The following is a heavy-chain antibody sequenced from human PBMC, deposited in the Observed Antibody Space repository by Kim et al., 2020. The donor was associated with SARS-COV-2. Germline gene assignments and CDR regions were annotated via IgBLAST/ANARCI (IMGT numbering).Heavy chain of an antibody. CDR3: ARGLGFLHAFDI. D-gene: IGHD3-3*01. J-gene: IGHJ3*02. V-gene: IGHV4-30-2*04. Sequence: YYNPSLKHRVTISVDPSKNQFSLKLSSVTTADTAVYYCARGLGFLHAFDIWGQGTMVTVSS.